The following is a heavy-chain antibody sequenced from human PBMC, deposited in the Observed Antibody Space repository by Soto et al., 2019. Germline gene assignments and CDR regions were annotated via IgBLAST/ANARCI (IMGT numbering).Heavy chain of an antibody. CDR2: IYPGDSDT. V-gene: IGHV5-51*01. CDR1: GYSFTSYW. CDR3: ARQYCSGGSYYDAFDI. J-gene: IGHJ3*02. Sequence: GESLKISCKGSGYSFTSYWIGWVRQMPGKGLEWMGIIYPGDSDTRYSPSFQGQVTISADKSISTAYLQWSSLKASDTAMYYCARQYCSGGSYYDAFDIWGQGTMVTVSS. D-gene: IGHD2-15*01.